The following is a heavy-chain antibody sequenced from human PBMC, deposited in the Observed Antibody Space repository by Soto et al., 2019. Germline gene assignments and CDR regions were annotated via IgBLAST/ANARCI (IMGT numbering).Heavy chain of an antibody. V-gene: IGHV1-58*01. J-gene: IGHJ4*02. D-gene: IGHD2-8*01. CDR2: IGVGSGNR. CDR3: AALGVNFDH. Sequence: SVKVSCKASGFTFTSSAVQWVRQARGQRLEWIGWIGVGSGNRHYAQKFQERVTITRDMPTNTAYMELSSLRSEDTAVYYCAALGVNFDHWGQGTLVTVSS. CDR1: GFTFTSSA.